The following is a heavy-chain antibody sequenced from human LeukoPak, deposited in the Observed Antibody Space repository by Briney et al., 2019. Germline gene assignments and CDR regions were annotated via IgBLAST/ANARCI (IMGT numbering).Heavy chain of an antibody. CDR3: ARSGAGIVVVVAATRWFDP. CDR1: GYTFTIYD. J-gene: IGHJ5*02. CDR2: MNPNSGNT. Sequence: ASLKVSSKASGYTFTIYDINCVRQDTGQGLEWMGWMNPNSGNTGYAQKFQGRVTMTRNTSIRTAYMELSSLRSEDTAVYYCARSGAGIVVVVAATRWFDPWGQGTLVTVSS. D-gene: IGHD2-15*01. V-gene: IGHV1-8*01.